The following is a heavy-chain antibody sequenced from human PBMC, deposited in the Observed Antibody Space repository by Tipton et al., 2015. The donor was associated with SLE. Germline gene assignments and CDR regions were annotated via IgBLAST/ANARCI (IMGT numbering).Heavy chain of an antibody. Sequence: TLSLTCAVYGGSFSGSSWCWIRQPPGKGLEWIGGIFYTGNTYYNPSLKSRVTISLDTSKNQFSLNLNPVTAADTAVYYCARPDLIWGQGTLVTVSS. J-gene: IGHJ4*02. D-gene: IGHD1-14*01. CDR3: ARPDLI. CDR1: GGSFSGSS. CDR2: IFYTGNT. V-gene: IGHV4-34*12.